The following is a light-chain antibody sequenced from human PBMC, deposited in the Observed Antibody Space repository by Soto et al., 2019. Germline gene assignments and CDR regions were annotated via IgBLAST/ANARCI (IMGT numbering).Light chain of an antibody. CDR2: GVS. V-gene: IGKV1-27*01. Sequence: VGDRVTITCRASQGVANYLGWYQQKPGKVPKALIYGVSTLQSGVPSRFSGSGSDTDFTLTISSLQPEDAATYYCQHYRSAQMTFGQGTKV. CDR1: QGVANY. J-gene: IGKJ1*01. CDR3: QHYRSAQMT.